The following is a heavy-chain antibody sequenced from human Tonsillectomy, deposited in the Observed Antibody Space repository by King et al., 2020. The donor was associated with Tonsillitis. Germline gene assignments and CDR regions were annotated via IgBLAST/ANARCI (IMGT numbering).Heavy chain of an antibody. J-gene: IGHJ4*02. V-gene: IGHV4-31*03. D-gene: IGHD6-19*01. CDR1: GGSISTDGYY. CDR2: ISYTGRT. Sequence: VQLQESGPGLVKPSQTLSLTCTVSGGSISTDGYYWSWIRQHPEKGLEWIGYISYTGRTYYNPSLKSRLTISVDTSKSQFSLKLTSVTAADSAVYYCAGSGATFDYWGQGTLVTVSS. CDR3: AGSGATFDY.